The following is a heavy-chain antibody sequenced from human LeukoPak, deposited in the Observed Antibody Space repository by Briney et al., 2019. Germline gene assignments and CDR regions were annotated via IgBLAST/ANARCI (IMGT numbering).Heavy chain of an antibody. Sequence: GSLRLSCTASGFTFGDYAMSWVRQAPGKGLEWVGFIRSKAYGGTTEYAASVKGRFTISRDDSKGIAYLQMNSLKTEDTAVYYCTRVGGRPDYFDYWGQGTLLTVSS. J-gene: IGHJ4*02. CDR2: IRSKAYGGTT. D-gene: IGHD2-15*01. CDR1: GFTFGDYA. CDR3: TRVGGRPDYFDY. V-gene: IGHV3-49*04.